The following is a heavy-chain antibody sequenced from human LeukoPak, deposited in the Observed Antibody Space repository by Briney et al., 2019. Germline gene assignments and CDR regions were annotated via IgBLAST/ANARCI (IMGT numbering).Heavy chain of an antibody. J-gene: IGHJ6*02. V-gene: IGHV5-51*01. D-gene: IGHD4-17*01. CDR2: IYPGDSDT. Sequence: GESLKISCKGSGYSFTSYWIGWVRQMPGKGLEWMGIIYPGDSDTRYSPPFQGQVTISADKSISTAYLQWSSLKASDTAMYYCARRCIGDRSYYYYGMDVWGQGTTVTVSS. CDR1: GYSFTSYW. CDR3: ARRCIGDRSYYYYGMDV.